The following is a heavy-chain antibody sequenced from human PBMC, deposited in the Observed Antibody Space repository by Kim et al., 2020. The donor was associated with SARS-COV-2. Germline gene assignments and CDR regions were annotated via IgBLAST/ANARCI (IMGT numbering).Heavy chain of an antibody. CDR1: GFTFSSYW. J-gene: IGHJ4*02. CDR2: IKQDGSEK. Sequence: GGSLRLSCAASGFTFSSYWMSWVRQAPGKGLEWVANIKQDGSEKYYVDSVKGRFTISRDNAKNSLYLQMNSLRAEDTAVYYCARDLSRYDFWSGYSDYWGQGTLVTVSS. V-gene: IGHV3-7*01. CDR3: ARDLSRYDFWSGYSDY. D-gene: IGHD3-3*01.